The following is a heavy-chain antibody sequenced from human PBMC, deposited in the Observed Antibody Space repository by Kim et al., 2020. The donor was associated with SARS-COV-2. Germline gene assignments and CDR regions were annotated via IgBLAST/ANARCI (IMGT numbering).Heavy chain of an antibody. CDR3: AALKID. J-gene: IGHJ4*02. Sequence: NSAGRVGTTADAVKGRFTISRTNARNTLYLQMNSLRAEDTAAYYCAALKIDWGQGTLVTVSS. V-gene: IGHV3-74*01. CDR2: NSAGRVG. D-gene: IGHD2-21*01.